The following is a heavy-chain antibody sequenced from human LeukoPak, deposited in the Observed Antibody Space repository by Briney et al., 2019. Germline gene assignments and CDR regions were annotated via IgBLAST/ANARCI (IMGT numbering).Heavy chain of an antibody. V-gene: IGHV3-49*04. D-gene: IGHD2-2*01. J-gene: IGHJ4*02. CDR3: TRAGYCSSTSCPRRGDY. Sequence: GGSLRLSCTASGFTFGDYAMSWVRQAPGKGLEWVGFIRSKAYGGTTEYAASVKGRFTISRDDSKSIAYLQMNSLKAEDTAVYYCTRAGYCSSTSCPRRGDYWGQGTLVTVSS. CDR2: IRSKAYGGTT. CDR1: GFTFGDYA.